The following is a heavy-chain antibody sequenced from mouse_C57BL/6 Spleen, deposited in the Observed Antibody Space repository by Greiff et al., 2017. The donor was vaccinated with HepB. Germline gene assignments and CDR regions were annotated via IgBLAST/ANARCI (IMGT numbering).Heavy chain of an antibody. D-gene: IGHD2-12*01. CDR2: IWSGGST. CDR3: ARNDDVPFAY. CDR1: GFSLTSYG. J-gene: IGHJ3*01. Sequence: VHLVESGPGLVQPSQSLSITCTVSGFSLTSYGVHWVRQSPGKGLEWLGVIWSGGSTDYNAAFISRLSISKDNSKSQVFFKMNSLQADDTAIYYCARNDDVPFAYWGQGTLVTVSA. V-gene: IGHV2-2*01.